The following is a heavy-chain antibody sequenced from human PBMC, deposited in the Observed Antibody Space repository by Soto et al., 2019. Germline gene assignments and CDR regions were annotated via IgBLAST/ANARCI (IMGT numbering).Heavy chain of an antibody. CDR3: VKDRYVDY. V-gene: IGHV3-64D*06. CDR1: GFIFSIYA. Sequence: GGSLRLSCSVPGFIFSIYAMHWVRQAPGKGLEYVASISSEGASTYYADSVKGRFIISRDNSKNTLYLQMSSLRAEDTAVYYCVKDRYVDYWGHGIPVTVSS. CDR2: ISSEGAST. J-gene: IGHJ4*01.